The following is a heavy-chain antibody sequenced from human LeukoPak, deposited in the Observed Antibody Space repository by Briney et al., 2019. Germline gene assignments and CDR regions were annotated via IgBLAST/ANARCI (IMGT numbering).Heavy chain of an antibody. V-gene: IGHV3-33*06. D-gene: IGHD4-23*01. Sequence: GGSLRLSCAASGFTFSSYGMHWVRQAPGKGLEWVAVIWYDGSNKYYADSVKGRFTVSRDNSKNTLYLQMNSLRAEDTAVYYCAKDLGYGGNPPVYFDYWGQGTLVTVSS. J-gene: IGHJ4*02. CDR2: IWYDGSNK. CDR1: GFTFSSYG. CDR3: AKDLGYGGNPPVYFDY.